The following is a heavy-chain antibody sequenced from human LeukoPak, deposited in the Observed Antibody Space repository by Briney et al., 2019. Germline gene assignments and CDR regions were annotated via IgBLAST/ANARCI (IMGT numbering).Heavy chain of an antibody. CDR3: ARDQDVVVLLGIIAYDAFDL. D-gene: IGHD2-15*01. J-gene: IGHJ3*01. CDR2: IRQDGGDI. Sequence: PGGSLRLSCTASGFIFSKYWMTWLRQAPGKGLEWVANIRQDGGDIHYVDSVKGRFTISRDNGKNSLYLQMNSLRAEDTAVYYCARDQDVVVLLGIIAYDAFDLWGQGTMVTVSS. V-gene: IGHV3-7*01. CDR1: GFIFSKYW.